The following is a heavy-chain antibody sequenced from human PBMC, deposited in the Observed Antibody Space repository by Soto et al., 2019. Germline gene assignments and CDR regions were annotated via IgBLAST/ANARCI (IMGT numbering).Heavy chain of an antibody. CDR1: GGSISSGDYY. CDR3: AREQAATDAFDI. D-gene: IGHD2-15*01. Sequence: QVQLQESGPGLVKPSQTLSLTCTVSGGSISSGDYYWSWIRQPPGKGLEWIGYIYYSGSTYYNPSLTSRGPISVDTSRHLCSLKLSSVTAADTAVYYGAREQAATDAFDIWGQGTMVTVSS. CDR2: IYYSGST. J-gene: IGHJ3*02. V-gene: IGHV4-30-4*01.